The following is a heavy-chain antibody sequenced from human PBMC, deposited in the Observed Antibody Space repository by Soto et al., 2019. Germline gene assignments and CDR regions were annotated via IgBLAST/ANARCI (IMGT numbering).Heavy chain of an antibody. J-gene: IGHJ5*02. V-gene: IGHV4-59*01. CDR3: ARDHVVAAPRGTFNPENWFDP. Sequence: SETLSLTCTVSGGSISSYYWSWIRQPPGKGLEWIGYIYYSGSTNYNPSLKSRVTISVDTSKNQFSLKLSSVTAADTAVYYCARDHVVAAPRGTFNPENWFDPWGQGTLVTVSS. D-gene: IGHD2-15*01. CDR2: IYYSGST. CDR1: GGSISSYY.